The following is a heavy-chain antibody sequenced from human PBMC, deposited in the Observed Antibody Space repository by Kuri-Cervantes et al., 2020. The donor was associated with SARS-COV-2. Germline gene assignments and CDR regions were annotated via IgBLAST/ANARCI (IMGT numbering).Heavy chain of an antibody. D-gene: IGHD5-18*01. Sequence: GESLKISCAASGFTFSSYAMHWVRQAPGKGLESVSAISGSGGSTYYADSVKGRFTISRDNSKNTLYLQMNSLRAEDTAVYYCAKGYQFVGYSYGQGLFDYWGQGTLVTVSS. CDR1: GFTFSSYA. CDR3: AKGYQFVGYSYGQGLFDY. CDR2: ISGSGGST. V-gene: IGHV3-23*01. J-gene: IGHJ4*02.